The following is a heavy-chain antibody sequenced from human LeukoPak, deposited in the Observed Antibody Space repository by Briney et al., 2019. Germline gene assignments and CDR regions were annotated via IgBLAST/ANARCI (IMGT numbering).Heavy chain of an antibody. V-gene: IGHV3-21*01. CDR2: ISSISTYT. D-gene: IGHD3-3*01. J-gene: IGHJ4*02. CDR1: GFTFSTYG. Sequence: GGSLRLSCAASGFTFSTYGMIWVRQAPGKGPEWVSSISSISTYTHYADAVKGRFTISRDNTKNSLYLQMNSLRAEDTAVYYCARAERNAGVFDYWGQGTLVTVSS. CDR3: ARAERNAGVFDY.